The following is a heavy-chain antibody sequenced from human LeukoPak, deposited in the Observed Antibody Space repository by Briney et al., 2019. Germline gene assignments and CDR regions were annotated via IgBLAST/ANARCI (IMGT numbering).Heavy chain of an antibody. J-gene: IGHJ4*02. D-gene: IGHD3-10*01. Sequence: ASVKVSCKASGGTFSSYTISWVRQAPGQGLEWMGRIIPILGIANYAQKFQGRVTITADKSTSTAYMVLSSLRSEDTAVYYCARGPSEGLWFSLFDYWGQGTLVTVSS. CDR1: GGTFSSYT. V-gene: IGHV1-69*02. CDR2: IIPILGIA. CDR3: ARGPSEGLWFSLFDY.